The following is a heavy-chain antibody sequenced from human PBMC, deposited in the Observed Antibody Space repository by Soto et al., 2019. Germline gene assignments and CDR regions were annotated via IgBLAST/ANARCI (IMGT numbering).Heavy chain of an antibody. J-gene: IGHJ3*02. CDR1: GFTFSSYA. Sequence: EVQLLESGGGLVQPGGSLRLSCAASGFTFSSYAMSWVRQAPGKGLEWVSAISGSGGSTYYADSVQGRFTISRDNAKHTLYLQMNSLRAEDTAVYYCAKDLRVLGSGGYIWAFDIWGKGTMVTVSS. CDR3: AKDLRVLGSGGYIWAFDI. D-gene: IGHD6-19*01. CDR2: ISGSGGST. V-gene: IGHV3-23*01.